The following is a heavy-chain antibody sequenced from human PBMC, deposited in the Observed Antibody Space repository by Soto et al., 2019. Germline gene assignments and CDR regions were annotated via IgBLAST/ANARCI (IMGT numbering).Heavy chain of an antibody. CDR2: IWYDGSNK. V-gene: IGHV3-33*01. Sequence: QVQLVESGGGVVQPGRSLRLSCAASGLTFSSYGMHWVRQAPGKGLEWVAVIWYDGSNKYYADSVKGRFTISRDNSKNTLYLQMNSLRAEDTAVYYCARDRALLLESGLDYWGQGTLVTVSS. D-gene: IGHD2-15*01. J-gene: IGHJ4*02. CDR3: ARDRALLLESGLDY. CDR1: GLTFSSYG.